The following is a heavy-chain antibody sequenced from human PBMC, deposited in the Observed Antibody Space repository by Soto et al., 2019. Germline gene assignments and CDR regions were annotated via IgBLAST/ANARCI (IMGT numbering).Heavy chain of an antibody. CDR2: ISAYNGNT. J-gene: IGHJ4*02. Sequence: ASVEASCKXSGYTFTSYGISWARQAPGQGLEWMGWISAYNGNTNYAQKLQGRVTMTTDTSTSTAHMELRSLRSDDTAVYYCARGRWLVGGDYWGQGTLVTVSS. CDR3: ARGRWLVGGDY. V-gene: IGHV1-18*04. CDR1: GYTFTSYG. D-gene: IGHD6-19*01.